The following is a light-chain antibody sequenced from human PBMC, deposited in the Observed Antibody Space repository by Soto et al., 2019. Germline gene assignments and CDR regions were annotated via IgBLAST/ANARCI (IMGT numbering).Light chain of an antibody. CDR1: SSNIGNNY. CDR2: DSN. J-gene: IGLJ3*02. CDR3: GTWDNSLGAGV. Sequence: QSVLTQPPSVSAAPGQKVTISCSGSSSNIGNNYVSWYQQLPGTAPKLLTYDSNKRPSGIPDRFSDSRSGTSATLDITGLQTGDEADYYCGTWDNSLGAGVFGGGTKVTVL. V-gene: IGLV1-51*01.